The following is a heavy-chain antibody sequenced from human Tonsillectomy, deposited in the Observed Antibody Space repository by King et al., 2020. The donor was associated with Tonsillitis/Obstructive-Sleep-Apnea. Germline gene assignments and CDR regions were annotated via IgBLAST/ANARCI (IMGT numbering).Heavy chain of an antibody. Sequence: VQLVESGGGLVQPGGSLRLSCAASGITFSSYAMSWVRQAPGEGREWVSTISGGGGSTYYADSVKGRLTISRDNSKNTLYLQMNSLRAEDTAVYYCAKAMVQGIIITIFDYWGQGTLVTVSS. CDR3: AKAMVQGIIITIFDY. CDR2: ISGGGGST. J-gene: IGHJ4*02. CDR1: GITFSSYA. V-gene: IGHV3-23*04. D-gene: IGHD3-10*01.